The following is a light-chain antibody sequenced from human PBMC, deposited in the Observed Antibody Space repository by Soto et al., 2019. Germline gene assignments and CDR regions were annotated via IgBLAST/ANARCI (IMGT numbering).Light chain of an antibody. CDR2: YNY. V-gene: IGLV1-51*01. Sequence: QSVLTQPPSVSAAPGQTVTISCSGSSSNVGHEYVSWYQSLPGTAPKLLIYYNYKRPSGIPDRFSGSKSGTSATLGITGLQNGDEADYYCGTWYSTLNVWVFGGGTKVTVL. J-gene: IGLJ3*02. CDR1: SSNVGHEY. CDR3: GTWYSTLNVWV.